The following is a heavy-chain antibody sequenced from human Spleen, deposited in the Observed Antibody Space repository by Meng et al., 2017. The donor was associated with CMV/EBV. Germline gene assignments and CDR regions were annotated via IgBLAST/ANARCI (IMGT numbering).Heavy chain of an antibody. D-gene: IGHD3-10*01. Sequence: SLTTGGGGVGWVRQPPGKALEVLALIYWDDNKHYSPSLKNRLTITKDTSKNQVVLTMTSMAPVDTATYYCAHRVRYYGSGSYDWFDPWGQGTLVTVSS. CDR1: SLTTGGGG. CDR2: IYWDDNK. CDR3: AHRVRYYGSGSYDWFDP. J-gene: IGHJ5*02. V-gene: IGHV2-5*02.